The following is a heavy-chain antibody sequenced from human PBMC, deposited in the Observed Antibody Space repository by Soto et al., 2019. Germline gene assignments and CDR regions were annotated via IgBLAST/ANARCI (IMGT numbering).Heavy chain of an antibody. D-gene: IGHD5-18*01. Sequence: QVQLVQSGAEVKKPGSSLKVSCTASGGTFSSYAISWVRQAPGQGLEWMGGIIPILGTANYAQKFQGRVTITADESTSTAYMELSSLRSEDTAVYYCSRGDVDTAMEDYYYGMDVWGQGTTVTVSS. CDR3: SRGDVDTAMEDYYYGMDV. CDR1: GGTFSSYA. CDR2: IIPILGTA. J-gene: IGHJ6*02. V-gene: IGHV1-69*01.